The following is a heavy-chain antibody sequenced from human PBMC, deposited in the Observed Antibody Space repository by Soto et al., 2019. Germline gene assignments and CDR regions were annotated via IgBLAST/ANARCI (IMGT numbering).Heavy chain of an antibody. D-gene: IGHD3-10*01. J-gene: IGHJ6*02. V-gene: IGHV4-30-4*01. CDR3: ARDRYYGSGTYNNFNSGMDV. Sequence: LSLTCTVSGGSINSGDYYWTWVRQPPGKGLEWIGNIFHSGSTYYTPSLQSRVTISLDTSKNHFSLKLSSVTPADTAVYYCARDRYYGSGTYNNFNSGMDVWGQGTTVTVSS. CDR2: IFHSGST. CDR1: GGSINSGDYY.